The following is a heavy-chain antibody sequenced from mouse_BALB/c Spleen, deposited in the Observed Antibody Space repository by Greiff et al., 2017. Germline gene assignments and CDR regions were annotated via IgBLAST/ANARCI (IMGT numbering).Heavy chain of an antibody. V-gene: IGHV1-31*01. CDR1: GYSFTGYY. CDR2: INPYNGAT. Sequence: VQLQQSGPELVKPGASVKISCKASGYSFTGYYMHWVKQSHVKSLEWIGRINPYNGATSYNQNFKDKASLTVDKSSSTAYMELHSLTSEDSAVYYCARDTTATFDYWGQGTTLTVSS. CDR3: ARDTTATFDY. J-gene: IGHJ2*01. D-gene: IGHD1-2*01.